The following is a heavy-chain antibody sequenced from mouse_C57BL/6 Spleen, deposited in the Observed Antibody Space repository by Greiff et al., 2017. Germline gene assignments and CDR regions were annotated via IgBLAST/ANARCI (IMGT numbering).Heavy chain of an antibody. Sequence: VQLQQSGAELVKPGASVKMSCKASGYTFTSYWITWVKQRPGQGLEWIGDIYPGSGSTNYNEKFKSKATLTVDTSSSTAYMQLSSLTSEDSAVYYCARRGNYGSYAMDYWGQGTSVTVSS. V-gene: IGHV1-55*01. CDR3: ARRGNYGSYAMDY. J-gene: IGHJ4*01. CDR2: IYPGSGST. CDR1: GYTFTSYW. D-gene: IGHD2-1*01.